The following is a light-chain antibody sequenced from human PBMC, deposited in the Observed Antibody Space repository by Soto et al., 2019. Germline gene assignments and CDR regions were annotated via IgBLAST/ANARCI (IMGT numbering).Light chain of an antibody. CDR2: DVS. J-gene: IGLJ2*01. CDR1: SSDVGGYNY. Sequence: QSALTQPASVSGSPGQSITISCTGTSSDVGGYNYVSWYQQHPGKAPKVMIYDVSKRPSGSSNRFSGSKSGNTASLTTSGLQVEDEADYYCSSYTSGSTRVVFGGGTKLTVL. CDR3: SSYTSGSTRVV. V-gene: IGLV2-14*03.